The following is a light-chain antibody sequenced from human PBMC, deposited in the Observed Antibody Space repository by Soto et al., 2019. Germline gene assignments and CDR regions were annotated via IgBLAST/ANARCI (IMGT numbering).Light chain of an antibody. CDR2: DAS. CDR3: QQRANWTLT. CDR1: QTVRNNY. J-gene: IGKJ4*01. V-gene: IGKV3D-20*02. Sequence: EIVLTQSPGTRSLSPGERATLSCRASQTVRNNYLAWSQQKPGQAPRLLIYDASYRATGIPARFSGSGSGTDFNLTISRLEPDDFGVYYCQQRANWTLTFGGGTKVDIK.